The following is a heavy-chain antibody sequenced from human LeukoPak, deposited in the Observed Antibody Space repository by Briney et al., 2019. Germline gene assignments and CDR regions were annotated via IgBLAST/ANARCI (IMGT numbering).Heavy chain of an antibody. D-gene: IGHD3-16*01. CDR3: AKTSRLLRIFWGTYYFDY. V-gene: IGHV3-23*01. CDR2: ISGSGGST. Sequence: PGGSLRLSCAASGFTFSSYAMSWVRQAPGKGLEWVSAISGSGGSTYYADSVKGRFTISRDNSKNTLYLQMNSLRAEDTAVYYCAKTSRLLRIFWGTYYFDYWGQGTLVTVSS. J-gene: IGHJ4*02. CDR1: GFTFSSYA.